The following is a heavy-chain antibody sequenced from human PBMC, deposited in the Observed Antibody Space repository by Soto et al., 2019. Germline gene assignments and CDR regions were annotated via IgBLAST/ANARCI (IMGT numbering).Heavy chain of an antibody. D-gene: IGHD2-21*02. Sequence: QVQIVQSGAEVEKPGASVKVSCKASGYTFTTYAMHWVHQAPGQRLESMGWINAGNGNTKYSEKFQDRVTITRDTSASTAYMELRRLNSEDTAVYYCARGGETDWYYAFDIWGQGTMVTVSS. CDR2: INAGNGNT. J-gene: IGHJ3*02. V-gene: IGHV1-3*01. CDR1: GYTFTTYA. CDR3: ARGGETDWYYAFDI.